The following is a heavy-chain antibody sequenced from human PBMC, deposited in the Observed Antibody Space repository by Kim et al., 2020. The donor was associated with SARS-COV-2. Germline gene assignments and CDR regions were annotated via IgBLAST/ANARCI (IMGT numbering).Heavy chain of an antibody. CDR3: ARPMRNVTTINAFDL. Sequence: GESLKISCKSSGYNFATYWIYWVRQMPGKGLEWMGRIDPSDSYTSYTPSFQGHVTISVDKSVSTAYLQLSSLKASDTAMYWCARPMRNVTTINAFDLWGQGTMVTVTS. J-gene: IGHJ3*01. V-gene: IGHV5-10-1*01. D-gene: IGHD4-17*01. CDR2: IDPSDSYT. CDR1: GYNFATYW.